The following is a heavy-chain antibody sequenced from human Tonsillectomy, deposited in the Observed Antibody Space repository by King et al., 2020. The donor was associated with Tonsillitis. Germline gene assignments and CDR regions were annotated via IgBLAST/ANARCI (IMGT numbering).Heavy chain of an antibody. CDR3: ARDQLDSRSYPLFDF. D-gene: IGHD3-10*01. V-gene: IGHV3-48*03. CDR2: ISSSGSTI. CDR1: GFTFSSYE. Sequence: VQLVESGGGLVQPGGSLRLSCAASGFTFSSYEMNWVRQAPGKGLEWVSYISSSGSTIYYAYSVKGRFTISRDNAKNSLYLQMNSLRAEDTAVYYCARDQLDSRSYPLFDFWGQGTLVTVSS. J-gene: IGHJ4*02.